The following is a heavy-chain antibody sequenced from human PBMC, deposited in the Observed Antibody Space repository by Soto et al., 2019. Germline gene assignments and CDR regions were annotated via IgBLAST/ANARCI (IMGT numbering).Heavy chain of an antibody. CDR1: SESIYSGDYY. CDR3: AREPLKWYGMDV. CDR2: IFYTGST. V-gene: IGHV4-30-4*02. D-gene: IGHD1-26*01. Sequence: PSYSLYITRTVSSESIYSGDYYWRWIRQSPGTGLEWIGYIFYTGSTYYNPSLRSRLAISVDTSKNQFSLKLSSVTAADAAVYYCAREPLKWYGMDVWGQGTTVT. J-gene: IGHJ6*02.